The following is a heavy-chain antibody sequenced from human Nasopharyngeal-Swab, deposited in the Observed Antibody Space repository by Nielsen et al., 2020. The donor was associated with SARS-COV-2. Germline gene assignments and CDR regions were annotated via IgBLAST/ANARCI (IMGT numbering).Heavy chain of an antibody. Sequence: SETLSLTCAVYGGSFSDNYWNWVRQSAGKGLEWSGEISHLGATNYKSSLKSRVVLSVNSSKSQFSLRLTSVTAADTGVYYCVRGYRTWSFPSSYYYYHMDVWGQGTTVTVSS. CDR3: VRGYRTWSFPSSYYYYHMDV. D-gene: IGHD3-10*01. CDR1: GGSFSDNY. J-gene: IGHJ6*03. CDR2: ISHLGAT. V-gene: IGHV4-34*01.